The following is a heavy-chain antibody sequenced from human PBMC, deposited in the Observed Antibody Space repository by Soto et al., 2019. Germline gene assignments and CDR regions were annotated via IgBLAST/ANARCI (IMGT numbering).Heavy chain of an antibody. J-gene: IGHJ5*02. Sequence: NPSETLSLTCTVSGGSISSGDYYWSWIRQPPGKGLEWIGYIYYSGSTYYNPSLKSRVTISVDTSKNQFSLKLSSVTAADTAVYYCARGLYSGARDNWFDPWGQGTLVTVSS. CDR1: GGSISSGDYY. V-gene: IGHV4-30-4*01. CDR2: IYYSGST. D-gene: IGHD2-8*01. CDR3: ARGLYSGARDNWFDP.